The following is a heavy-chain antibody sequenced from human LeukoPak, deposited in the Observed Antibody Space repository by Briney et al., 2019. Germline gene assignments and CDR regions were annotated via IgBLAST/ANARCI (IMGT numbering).Heavy chain of an antibody. D-gene: IGHD3-10*01. Sequence: GGSLRLSCAASGFTFSSYGMHWVRQAPGKGLEWVAVISYDGSNKYYADSVKGRFTISRDNSKNTLYLQMNSLRAEDTAVYYCAKDWGVIFVMHYFDYWGQGTLVTVSS. CDR1: GFTFSSYG. V-gene: IGHV3-30*18. J-gene: IGHJ4*02. CDR3: AKDWGVIFVMHYFDY. CDR2: ISYDGSNK.